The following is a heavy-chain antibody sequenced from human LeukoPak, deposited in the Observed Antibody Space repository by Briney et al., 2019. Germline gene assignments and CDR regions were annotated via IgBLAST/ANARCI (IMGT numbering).Heavy chain of an antibody. CDR3: VSLYYDSSGYYHSFDY. V-gene: IGHV3-48*03. CDR1: GFTFSSYE. CDR2: ISSSGSTI. J-gene: IGHJ4*02. Sequence: GGSLRLSCAASGFTFSSYEMNWVRQAPGKGLEWVSYISSSGSTIYYADSVKGRFTISRDNAKNSPYLQMNSLRAEDTAVYYCVSLYYDSSGYYHSFDYWGQGTLVTASS. D-gene: IGHD3-22*01.